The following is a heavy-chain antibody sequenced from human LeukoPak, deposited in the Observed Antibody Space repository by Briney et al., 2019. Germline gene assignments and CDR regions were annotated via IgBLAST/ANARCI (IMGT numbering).Heavy chain of an antibody. V-gene: IGHV4-30-4*08. Sequence: PSETLSLTCTVSGGSISSGDYYWSWIRQPPGKGLGWIGYIYYSGSTYYNPSLKSRVTISVDTSKNQFSLKLSSVTAADTAVYYCARDSICSSTSCYTYDAFDIWGQGTMVTVSS. CDR1: GGSISSGDYY. D-gene: IGHD2-2*02. CDR3: ARDSICSSTSCYTYDAFDI. CDR2: IYYSGST. J-gene: IGHJ3*02.